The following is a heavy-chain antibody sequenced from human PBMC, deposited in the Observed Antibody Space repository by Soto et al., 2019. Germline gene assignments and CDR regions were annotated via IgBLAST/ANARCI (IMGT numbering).Heavy chain of an antibody. CDR3: ARAWFQSPGH. D-gene: IGHD3-22*01. J-gene: IGHJ4*02. V-gene: IGHV3-74*01. CDR2: INTDGSST. CDR1: GFTFSSYW. Sequence: EVQLVESGGGLVQPGGSLSLSCAASGFTFSSYWMHWVRQAPGEGLVWVAHINTDGSSTTYADSVKGRFTVSRDNAKNTLFLQMNSLRAEDTAIYYCARAWFQSPGHWGQGTLVTVSS.